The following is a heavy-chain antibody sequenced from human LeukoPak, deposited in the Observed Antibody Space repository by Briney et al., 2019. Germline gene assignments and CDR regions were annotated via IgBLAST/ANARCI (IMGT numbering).Heavy chain of an antibody. V-gene: IGHV3-30*02. D-gene: IGHD3-3*01. Sequence: GGSLRLPCAASRFTFSSYGMHWVPQATGKGLVGVVVIRYDGSNKYYADSVKRRFTISRDNSKNTLDVQMNSLRADNTAVYYCAKVPYYDFWSGYYPDYYYDMDVWGKGTTVTVSS. CDR1: RFTFSSYG. J-gene: IGHJ6*03. CDR2: IRYDGSNK. CDR3: AKVPYYDFWSGYYPDYYYDMDV.